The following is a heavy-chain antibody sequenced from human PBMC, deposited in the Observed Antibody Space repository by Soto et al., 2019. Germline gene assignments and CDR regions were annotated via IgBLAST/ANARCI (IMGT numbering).Heavy chain of an antibody. CDR2: IYYSGST. Sequence: SETLSLTCTVSGGSISSYYWSWIRQPPGKGLELIGYIYYSGSTNYDPSLKSRVTISADTSKNQFPLKLSSVTATDTAVYYCARAYSYGYGLYFDYWGHGTLVTVSS. V-gene: IGHV4-59*08. CDR3: ARAYSYGYGLYFDY. J-gene: IGHJ4*01. CDR1: GGSISSYY. D-gene: IGHD5-18*01.